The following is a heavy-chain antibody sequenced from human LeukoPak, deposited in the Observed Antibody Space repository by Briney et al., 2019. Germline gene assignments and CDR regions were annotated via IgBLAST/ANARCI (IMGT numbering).Heavy chain of an antibody. V-gene: IGHV4-39*01. CDR3: ARALTYSSSSVSAFDI. Sequence: SETLSLTCTVSGGSISSSSYYWGWIRQPPGKGLEWIGSIYYSGSTYYNPSLKSRVTISVDTSKNQFSLKLSSVTAADTAVYYCARALTYSSSSVSAFDIWGQGTVVTVSS. CDR1: GGSISSSSYY. CDR2: IYYSGST. D-gene: IGHD6-13*01. J-gene: IGHJ3*02.